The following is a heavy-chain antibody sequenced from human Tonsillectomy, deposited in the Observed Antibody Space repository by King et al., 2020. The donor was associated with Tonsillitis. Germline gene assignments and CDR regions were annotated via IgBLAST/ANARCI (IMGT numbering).Heavy chain of an antibody. CDR2: SYPGDSAT. D-gene: IGHD3-22*01. CDR3: ARGEVGYYYDSSGEYYFDY. CDR1: GYSFTSYW. V-gene: IGHV5-51*01. Sequence: QLVQSGAEVKKPGESLKISCKGSGYSFTSYWIGLVRHMRGKGLEWMGSSYPGDSATRYSPSFQGQVTISADKSLSTAYLQWSSLKASDTAMYYCARGEVGYYYDSSGEYYFDYWGQGTLVTVSS. J-gene: IGHJ4*02.